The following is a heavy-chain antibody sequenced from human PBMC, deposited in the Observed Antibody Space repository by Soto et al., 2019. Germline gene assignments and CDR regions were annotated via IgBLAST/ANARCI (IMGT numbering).Heavy chain of an antibody. CDR1: GYTFTSYD. Sequence: ASVKVSCKASGYTFTSYDINWVRQATGQGLEWMGWMNPNSGNTGYAQKFQGRVTMTRNTSISTAYMELSSLRSEDTAVYYCARGGGIPAAIGYYYYYGMDVWGQGTTVTVSS. V-gene: IGHV1-8*01. D-gene: IGHD2-2*01. CDR2: MNPNSGNT. J-gene: IGHJ6*02. CDR3: ARGGGIPAAIGYYYYYGMDV.